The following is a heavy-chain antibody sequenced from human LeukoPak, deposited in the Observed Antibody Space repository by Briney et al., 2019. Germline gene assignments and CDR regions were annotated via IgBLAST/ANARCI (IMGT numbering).Heavy chain of an antibody. Sequence: GGSLRLSCAASGFTFSSHAMSWVRQAPGKGLEWVSAISGSGGSTYYADSVKGRFTISRDNSKNTLYLQMNSLGVEDTAVYYCARDGPPVPTIFGTFDSWGQGTQVTVSS. CDR3: ARDGPPVPTIFGTFDS. J-gene: IGHJ5*01. V-gene: IGHV3-23*01. D-gene: IGHD3-3*01. CDR2: ISGSGGST. CDR1: GFTFSSHA.